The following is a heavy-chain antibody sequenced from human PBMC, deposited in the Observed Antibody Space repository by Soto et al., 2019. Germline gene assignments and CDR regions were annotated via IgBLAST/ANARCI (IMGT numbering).Heavy chain of an antibody. Sequence: QVQLQESGPGLVKPSETLSLTCTVSGGSISSYYWSWIRQPPGKGLEWIGYIYYSGSTNYNPSLTSRVTISVDTSKNQFSLKLSSVTAADTAVYYCARDCSGGSCYSGAFDIWGQGTMVTVSS. CDR1: GGSISSYY. D-gene: IGHD2-15*01. J-gene: IGHJ3*02. CDR3: ARDCSGGSCYSGAFDI. V-gene: IGHV4-59*01. CDR2: IYYSGST.